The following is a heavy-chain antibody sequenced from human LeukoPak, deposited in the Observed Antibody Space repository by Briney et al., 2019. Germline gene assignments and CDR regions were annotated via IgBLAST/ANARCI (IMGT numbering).Heavy chain of an antibody. CDR2: IFYVGST. Sequence: SETLSLTCTVSGGSIGGNYWSWIRQPLGKGLEWIGYIFYVGSTIYNPSLKSRVTISVDTSKSQFSLQLSSVTAADTAVYYCARIITGIVALDYWGQGTLVTVSS. CDR1: GGSIGGNY. CDR3: ARIITGIVALDY. V-gene: IGHV4-59*08. D-gene: IGHD3-22*01. J-gene: IGHJ4*02.